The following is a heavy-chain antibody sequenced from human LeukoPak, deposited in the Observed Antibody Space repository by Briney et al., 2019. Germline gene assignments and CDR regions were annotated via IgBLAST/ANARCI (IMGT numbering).Heavy chain of an antibody. CDR2: IIPIFGTA. CDR3: ATLAGIIVVVPEYYFDY. J-gene: IGHJ4*02. CDR1: GGTFSSYA. D-gene: IGHD2-2*01. Sequence: RASVKVSCKASGGTFSSYAISWVRQAPGQGLEWMGGIIPIFGTANYAQKFQGRDTITADESTSTAYMELSSLRSEDTAVYYCATLAGIIVVVPEYYFDYWGQGTLVTVSS. V-gene: IGHV1-69*13.